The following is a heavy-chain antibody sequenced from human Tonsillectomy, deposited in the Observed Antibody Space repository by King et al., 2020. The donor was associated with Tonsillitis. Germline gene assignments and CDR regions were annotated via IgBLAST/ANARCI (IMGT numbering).Heavy chain of an antibody. D-gene: IGHD2-2*01. CDR1: W. CDR2: IYNGDSDA. CDR3: ARTYHGVQCDP. V-gene: IGHV5-51*01. Sequence: WNAWVRQMPGKGLEWMENIYNGDSDATYSPSFQGQVTISADKSISTAHLHFNSLKASDPAIYYCARTYHGVQCDPWGQGNMVTVSS. J-gene: IGHJ5*02.